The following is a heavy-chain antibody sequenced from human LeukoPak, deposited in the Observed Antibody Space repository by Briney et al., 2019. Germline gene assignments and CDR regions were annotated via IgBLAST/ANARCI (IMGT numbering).Heavy chain of an antibody. CDR2: INHSGST. D-gene: IGHD3-3*01. CDR1: GGSFSGYY. CDR3: ARQPYDFWSGSIVAGMDV. J-gene: IGHJ6*02. Sequence: SETLSLTCAVYGGSFSGYYWSWIRQPPGKGLEWIGEINHSGSTNYNPSLKSRVTISVDTSKNQFSLKLSSVTAADTAVYYCARQPYDFWSGSIVAGMDVWGQGTTVTVSS. V-gene: IGHV4-34*01.